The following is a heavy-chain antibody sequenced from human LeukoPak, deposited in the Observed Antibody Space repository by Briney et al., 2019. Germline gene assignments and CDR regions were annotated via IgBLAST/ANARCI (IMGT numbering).Heavy chain of an antibody. CDR3: ARNSNGMSN. J-gene: IGHJ4*02. D-gene: IGHD2-8*01. Sequence: PGGSLRHSCVASGFTFTNYGMMWVRQAPGKGLVWVSYINSDGRSTTYADSVKGRFTISRDNAKNTLYLQMSSLRAEDTAMYYCARNSNGMSNWGQGTLVIVSS. CDR2: INSDGRST. CDR1: GFTFTNYG. V-gene: IGHV3-74*01.